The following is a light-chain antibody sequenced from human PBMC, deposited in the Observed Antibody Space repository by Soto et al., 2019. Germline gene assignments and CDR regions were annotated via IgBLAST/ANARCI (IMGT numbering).Light chain of an antibody. J-gene: IGKJ1*01. CDR1: QSVRSD. V-gene: IGKV3-15*01. CDR3: QQYNIWPT. CDR2: GAS. Sequence: EIVMTQSPATLSVSLGERATLSCRASQSVRSDLAWYQQKPGQAPRLLIYGASTRATGIPVRFSGSGSGTEFTLTVSSLQSEDFAVYYCQQYNIWPTFGQGTKVEIK.